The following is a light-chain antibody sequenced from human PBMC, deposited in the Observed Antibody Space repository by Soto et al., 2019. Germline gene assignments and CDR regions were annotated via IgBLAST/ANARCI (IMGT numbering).Light chain of an antibody. CDR3: QQYNSSPT. CDR1: QSISSW. V-gene: IGKV1-5*03. J-gene: IGKJ1*01. Sequence: DIKMTQSPSTLSASVGDRVTITCRTSQSISSWLAWYQQKPGKAPKLLIYKASSLESGVPSRFSGSGSGTEFTLTISSRQPDDFATYYCQQYNSSPTFGQGTKVEIK. CDR2: KAS.